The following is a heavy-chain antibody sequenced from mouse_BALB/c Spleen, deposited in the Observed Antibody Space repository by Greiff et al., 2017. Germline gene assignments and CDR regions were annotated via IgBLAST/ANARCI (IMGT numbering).Heavy chain of an antibody. V-gene: IGHV1-9*01. CDR2: ILPGSGST. J-gene: IGHJ4*01. CDR1: GYTFSSYW. Sequence: QVQLQQSAAELARPGASVKMSCKATGYTFSSYWIEWVKQRPGHGLEWIGEILPGSGSTNYNEKFKGKATFTADTSSNTAYMQLSSLTSEDSAVYYCARWVLGRAMDYWGQGTSVTVSS. CDR3: ARWVLGRAMDY. D-gene: IGHD4-1*01.